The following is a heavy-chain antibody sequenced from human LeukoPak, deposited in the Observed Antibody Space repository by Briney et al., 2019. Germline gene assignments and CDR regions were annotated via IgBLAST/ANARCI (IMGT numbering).Heavy chain of an antibody. V-gene: IGHV4-39*01. D-gene: IGHD7-27*01. CDR3: ARANWGSKYFDL. CDR1: GGSISSSSYY. Sequence: PSQTLSLTCTVSGGSISSSSYYWGWIRQPPGKGLEWIGSIYYSGSTYYNPSLKSRVTISVDTSKNQFSLKLSSMTAADTAVYYCARANWGSKYFDLWGRGTLLTVSS. CDR2: IYYSGST. J-gene: IGHJ2*01.